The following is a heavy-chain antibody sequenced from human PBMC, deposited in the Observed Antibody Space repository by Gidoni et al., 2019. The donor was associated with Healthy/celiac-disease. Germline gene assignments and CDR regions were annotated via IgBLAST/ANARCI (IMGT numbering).Heavy chain of an antibody. V-gene: IGHV2-5*02. CDR1: GFSLSTSGVG. CDR3: AHNGDYYDSSGLVY. J-gene: IGHJ4*02. CDR2: IYCDDDK. Sequence: QITLKESGPTLVKPTQTLTLTCTFSGFSLSTSGVGVGWIRHPPGKALEWLALIYCDDDKRYSPSLKSRLTITKDTSKNQVVLTMTNMDPVDTATYYCAHNGDYYDSSGLVYWGQGTLVTVSS. D-gene: IGHD3-22*01.